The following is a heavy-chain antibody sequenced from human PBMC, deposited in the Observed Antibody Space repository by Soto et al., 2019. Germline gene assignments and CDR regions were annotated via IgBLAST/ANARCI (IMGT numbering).Heavy chain of an antibody. CDR2: ISYDGSNK. CDR3: ARVLGPAAIYGMDV. J-gene: IGHJ6*02. CDR1: GFTFSSYA. V-gene: IGHV3-30-3*01. D-gene: IGHD2-2*02. Sequence: GGSLRLSCAASGFTFSSYAMHWVRQAPGKGLEWVAVISYDGSNKYYADSVKGRFTISRDNSKNTLYLQMNSLRAEDTAVYYCARVLGPAAIYGMDVWGQGTTVTVSS.